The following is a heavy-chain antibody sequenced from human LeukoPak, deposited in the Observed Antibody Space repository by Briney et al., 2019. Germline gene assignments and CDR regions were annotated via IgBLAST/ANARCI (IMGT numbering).Heavy chain of an antibody. Sequence: SETLSLTCTVSGYSINNGFYWDWIRQPPGRGLEWIGGMYYNGRTYYNPSLKSRVHISPDTSKNHFSLKLSSVTAADTAVYYCARARRDVAEAMDWGQGTLVTVSS. D-gene: IGHD1-14*01. CDR2: MYYNGRT. CDR3: ARARRDVAEAMD. CDR1: GYSINNGFY. J-gene: IGHJ4*02. V-gene: IGHV4-38-2*02.